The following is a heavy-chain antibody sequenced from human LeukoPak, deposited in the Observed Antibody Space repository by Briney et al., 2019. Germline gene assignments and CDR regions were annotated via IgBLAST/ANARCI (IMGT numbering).Heavy chain of an antibody. CDR2: IYYSGST. Sequence: SETLSLTCTVSGGSISSSSYHWGWIRQPPGKGLEWIGSIYYSGSTYYNPSLKSRVTISVDTSKNQFSLKLSSVTAADTAVYYCANTYYYDSSGYSSGVAFDIWGQGTMVTVSS. V-gene: IGHV4-39*07. J-gene: IGHJ3*02. CDR1: GGSISSSSYH. CDR3: ANTYYYDSSGYSSGVAFDI. D-gene: IGHD3-22*01.